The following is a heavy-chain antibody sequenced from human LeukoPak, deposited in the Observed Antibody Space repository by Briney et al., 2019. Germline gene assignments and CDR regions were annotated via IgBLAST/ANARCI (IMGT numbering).Heavy chain of an antibody. V-gene: IGHV3-48*01. Sequence: GGSLRLSCAASGFTFSSYSMNWVRQAPGKGLEWVSYISSSSSTIYYADSVKGRFTISRDNAKNSLYLQMNSLRAEDTAVCYCARVRYFDWLLMGWFDPWGQGTLVTVSS. CDR1: GFTFSSYS. D-gene: IGHD3-9*01. CDR2: ISSSSSTI. CDR3: ARVRYFDWLLMGWFDP. J-gene: IGHJ5*02.